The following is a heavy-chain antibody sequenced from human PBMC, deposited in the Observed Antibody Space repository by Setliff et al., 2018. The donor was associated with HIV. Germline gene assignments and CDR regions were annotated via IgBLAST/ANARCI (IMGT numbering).Heavy chain of an antibody. J-gene: IGHJ4*02. CDR2: IYYSGST. V-gene: IGHV4-39*01. CDR3: ARHLYGGYTGGFDY. Sequence: SETLSLTCTVSGGSISSSSYYWGWIRRPPGKGLEWIGSIYYSGSTYYNPSLKSRVTISVDTSKNQFSLKLSSVTAADTAVYYCARHLYGGYTGGFDYWGQGTLVTVSS. CDR1: GGSISSSSYY. D-gene: IGHD5-12*01.